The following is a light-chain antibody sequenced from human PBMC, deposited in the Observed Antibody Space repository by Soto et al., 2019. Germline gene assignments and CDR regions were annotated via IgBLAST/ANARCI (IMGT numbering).Light chain of an antibody. Sequence: QSALTQPPSVSGSPGQSVTISCTGTNSDVGSYNRVSWYQQPPGTAPKLMIYEVSDRPSGVPDRFSGSKSGNTASLTISGLQAEDDADYYCCSYTSSSTRVFGGGTKVTVL. CDR2: EVS. CDR3: CSYTSSSTRV. V-gene: IGLV2-18*02. J-gene: IGLJ3*02. CDR1: NSDVGSYNR.